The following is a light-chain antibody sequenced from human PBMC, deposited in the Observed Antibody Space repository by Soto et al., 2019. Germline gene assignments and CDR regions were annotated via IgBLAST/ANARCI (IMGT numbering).Light chain of an antibody. CDR1: HRISNL. CDR3: QQSYTTLWT. V-gene: IGKV1-39*01. CDR2: TAS. Sequence: DIQMTHSPSSLTASVGESVTITCRASHRISNLLNWYQQKPGKAPKLLIHTASSLQTGVPSRFTGSGSGTDFSLTINSLQPEDFATYYCQQSYTTLWTSGQGTKVDIK. J-gene: IGKJ1*01.